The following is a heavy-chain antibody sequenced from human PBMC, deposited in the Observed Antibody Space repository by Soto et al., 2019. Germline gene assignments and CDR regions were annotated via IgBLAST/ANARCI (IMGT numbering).Heavy chain of an antibody. D-gene: IGHD4-17*01. Sequence: PSETLSLTCTVSGGSISSSSYYWGWIRQPPGKGLEWIGSIYYSGSTYYNPSLKSRVTISVDTSKNQFSLKLSSVTAADTAVYYCARDYGDYRGFGVDVSWFDPWGQGTLVTVSS. CDR2: IYYSGST. CDR3: ARDYGDYRGFGVDVSWFDP. V-gene: IGHV4-39*07. CDR1: GGSISSSSYY. J-gene: IGHJ5*02.